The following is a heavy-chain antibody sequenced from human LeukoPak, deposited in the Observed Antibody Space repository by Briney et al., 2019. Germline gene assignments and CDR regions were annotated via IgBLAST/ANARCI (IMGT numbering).Heavy chain of an antibody. CDR2: IKQDGSEK. CDR1: GFTFSSYW. Sequence: PGGSLRLSCAASGFTFSSYWMSWVRQAPGKGLEWVANIKQDGSEKYYVDSVKGRFTISRDNAKNSLYLQMNSLRAEDTALYYCAKGGYDSSGYYVDYWGQGTLVTVSS. D-gene: IGHD3-22*01. J-gene: IGHJ4*02. CDR3: AKGGYDSSGYYVDY. V-gene: IGHV3-7*03.